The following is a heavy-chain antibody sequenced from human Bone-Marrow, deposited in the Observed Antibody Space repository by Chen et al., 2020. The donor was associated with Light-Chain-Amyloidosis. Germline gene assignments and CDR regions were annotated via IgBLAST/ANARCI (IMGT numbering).Heavy chain of an antibody. D-gene: IGHD2-15*01. CDR2: IYSGCST. V-gene: IGHV3-53*01. J-gene: IGHJ4*02. CDR3: ARDSCSVVSCPDY. Sequence: EVQLVESGGGLIQPGGSLRLSCAASGFTVSSNYMSWVRQAPGKGLEWVSVIYSGCSTYYAYSVKGRFTISRDNSKNTLYLQITSLRAEYTSVYYCARDSCSVVSCPDYWCQGTLVTVSS. CDR1: GFTVSSNY.